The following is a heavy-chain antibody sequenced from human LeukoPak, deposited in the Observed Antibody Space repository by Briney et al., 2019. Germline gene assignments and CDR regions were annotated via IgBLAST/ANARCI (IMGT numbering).Heavy chain of an antibody. CDR3: ARGDTAMVDYYYYMDV. Sequence: PGGSLRLSCAASGSIFSSYGMHWVRQAPGKGLEWVAFIRYDGSKKYYADSVKGRFTISRDNAKNSLYLQMNSLRAEDTAVYYCARGDTAMVDYYYYMDVWGKGTTVTISS. J-gene: IGHJ6*03. CDR2: IRYDGSKK. CDR1: GSIFSSYG. D-gene: IGHD5-18*01. V-gene: IGHV3-30*02.